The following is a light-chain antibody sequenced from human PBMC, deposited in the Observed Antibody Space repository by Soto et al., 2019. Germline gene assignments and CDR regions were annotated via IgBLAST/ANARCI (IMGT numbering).Light chain of an antibody. V-gene: IGKV1-12*01. CDR1: QGISSW. CDR3: QQANTFPYT. CDR2: AAS. Sequence: DIQMTQSPSSVSASVGDRVTITCRASQGISSWLAWYQHKPGIAPKLLIYAASSLQSGVPSRFSGSGSGTDFTLTISSLQPEDFATYYCQQANTFPYTFGQGTKLEIK. J-gene: IGKJ2*01.